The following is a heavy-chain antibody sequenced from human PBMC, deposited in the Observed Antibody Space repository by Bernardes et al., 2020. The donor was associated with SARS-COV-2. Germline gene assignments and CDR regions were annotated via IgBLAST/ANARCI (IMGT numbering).Heavy chain of an antibody. V-gene: IGHV5-51*01. CDR2: IYPGDSDT. CDR3: ARQTYYYDSSGYYGVDWFDP. Sequence: GASLKISCKGSGYSFTSYWIGWVRQMPGKGLEWMGIIYPGDSDTRYSPSFQGQVTISADKSISTAYLQWSSLKASDTAMYYCARQTYYYDSSGYYGVDWFDPWGQGTLVTVSS. D-gene: IGHD3-22*01. J-gene: IGHJ5*02. CDR1: GYSFTSYW.